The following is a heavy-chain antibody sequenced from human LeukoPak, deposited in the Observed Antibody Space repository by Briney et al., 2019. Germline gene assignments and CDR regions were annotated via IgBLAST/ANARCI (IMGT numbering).Heavy chain of an antibody. CDR2: IRYDGSNK. CDR1: GFTFSTYG. J-gene: IGHJ6*02. V-gene: IGHV3-30*02. D-gene: IGHD3-10*01. Sequence: GGSLRLSCAASGFTFSTYGMHWVRQASGKGLEWVAFIRYDGSNKYYADSVKGRFTISRDNSKNMLYLQMNSLRAEDTAMYYCARGSSGRYYYGMDVWGQGTTVTVSS. CDR3: ARGSSGRYYYGMDV.